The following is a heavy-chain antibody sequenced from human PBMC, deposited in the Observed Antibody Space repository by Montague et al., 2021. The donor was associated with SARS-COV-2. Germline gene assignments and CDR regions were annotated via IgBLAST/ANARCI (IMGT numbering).Heavy chain of an antibody. CDR3: AKPGYSYGYPSAYFDY. Sequence: SLRLSCAASGFTFSDYSMHWVRQAPGKGLEWVSVIWYDGSNTYYADSVKGRFTISRDNSKNTLYLQMNSLRAEDTAVYYCAKPGYSYGYPSAYFDYWGQGTLVTVSS. CDR1: GFTFSDYS. CDR2: IWYDGSNT. D-gene: IGHD5-18*01. J-gene: IGHJ4*02. V-gene: IGHV3-33*06.